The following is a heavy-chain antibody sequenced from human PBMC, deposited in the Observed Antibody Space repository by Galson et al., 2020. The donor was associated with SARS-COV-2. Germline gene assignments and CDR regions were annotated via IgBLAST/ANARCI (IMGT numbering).Heavy chain of an antibody. CDR3: ARDPDETGVHYHAMDV. Sequence: GESLKISCAASGFRFRNFAMHWVRQAPGKGLEWVAVVSIGGSDKDYLDSVKGRFTISRDDSKNTLYLQMNSLRVEDTAVYYCARDPDETGVHYHAMDVWGQGTTVTVSS. CDR1: GFRFRNFA. V-gene: IGHV3-30*04. CDR2: VSIGGSDK. D-gene: IGHD3-10*01. J-gene: IGHJ6*02.